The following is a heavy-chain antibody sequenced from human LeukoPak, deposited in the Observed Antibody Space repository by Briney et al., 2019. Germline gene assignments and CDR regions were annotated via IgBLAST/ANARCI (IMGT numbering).Heavy chain of an antibody. V-gene: IGHV3-53*01. CDR3: ARGRYEISAAMDV. J-gene: IGHJ6*02. D-gene: IGHD5-12*01. Sequence: GGSLRLSCAASGFTVSSNYMSWVRQAPGRGLEWVSVIYSGGSTNYADSVRGRFTISRDNSKNTLYLQMNSLRDEDTAVYYCARGRYEISAAMDVWGQGTTVTVSS. CDR2: IYSGGST. CDR1: GFTVSSNY.